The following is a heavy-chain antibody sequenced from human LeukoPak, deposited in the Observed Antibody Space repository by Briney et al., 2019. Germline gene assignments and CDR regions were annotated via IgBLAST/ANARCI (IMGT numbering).Heavy chain of an antibody. Sequence: GGSLRLSCAASGFTFSSYSMNWVRQAPGKGLEWVSSISSSSSYIYYADSVKGRFTISRDNAKNSLYLQMNSLRAEDTAVYYCARDIYEDCYGSGSYVVIDYWGQGTLVTVSS. CDR2: ISSSSSYI. J-gene: IGHJ4*02. CDR3: ARDIYEDCYGSGSYVVIDY. D-gene: IGHD3-10*01. CDR1: GFTFSSYS. V-gene: IGHV3-21*01.